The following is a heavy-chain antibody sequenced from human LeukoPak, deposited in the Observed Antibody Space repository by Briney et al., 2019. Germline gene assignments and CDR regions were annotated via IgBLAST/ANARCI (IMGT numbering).Heavy chain of an antibody. CDR1: GFTFSSYA. D-gene: IGHD6-13*01. V-gene: IGHV3-23*01. CDR2: ISGSGGST. J-gene: IGHJ4*02. CDR3: ARYWSSWSADF. Sequence: GGSLRLSCAASGFTFSSYAMSWVRQAPGKGLEWVSAISGSGGSTYYADSVKGRFTISRDNAKNSLYLQMNSLRAEDTAVYYRARYWSSWSADFWGQGTLVTVSS.